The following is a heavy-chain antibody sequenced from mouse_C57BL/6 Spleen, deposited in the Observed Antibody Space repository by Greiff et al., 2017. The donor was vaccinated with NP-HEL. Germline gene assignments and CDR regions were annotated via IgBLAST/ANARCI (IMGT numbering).Heavy chain of an antibody. Sequence: QVQLQQSGAELVKPGASVKISCKASGYAFSSYWMNWVKQRPGKGLEWIGQIYPGDGDTNYNGKFKGKATLTADKSSSTAYMQLSSLTSEDSAVYFCARSDYYGSSNYYAMDYWGQGTSVTVSS. D-gene: IGHD1-1*01. V-gene: IGHV1-80*01. CDR1: GYAFSSYW. CDR2: IYPGDGDT. J-gene: IGHJ4*01. CDR3: ARSDYYGSSNYYAMDY.